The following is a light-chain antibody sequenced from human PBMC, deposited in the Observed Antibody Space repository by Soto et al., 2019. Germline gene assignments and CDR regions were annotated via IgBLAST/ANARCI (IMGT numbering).Light chain of an antibody. CDR3: QQYHTWPIT. Sequence: ERKLTQSAATLSVYPGERATLSCRASQSISRTLAWYQQKSGQPPRLLIYDASTRATGFPARFSGSGSGTEFTLTISSLQSEDCAIYYCQQYHTWPITFGGGTKVDIK. J-gene: IGKJ4*01. CDR2: DAS. V-gene: IGKV3D-15*01. CDR1: QSISRT.